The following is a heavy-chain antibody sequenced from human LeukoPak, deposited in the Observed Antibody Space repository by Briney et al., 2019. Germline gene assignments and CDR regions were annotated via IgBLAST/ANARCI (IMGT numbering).Heavy chain of an antibody. CDR1: GGTFGSYA. J-gene: IGHJ4*02. V-gene: IGHV1-2*04. CDR2: INPNSGGT. D-gene: IGHD6-25*01. Sequence: ASVKVSCKASGGTFGSYAISWVRQAPGQGLEWMGWINPNSGGTNYAQKFQGWVTMTRDTSISTAYMELSRLRSDDTAVYYCARGFSSDGPEVDYWGQGTLVTVSS. CDR3: ARGFSSDGPEVDY.